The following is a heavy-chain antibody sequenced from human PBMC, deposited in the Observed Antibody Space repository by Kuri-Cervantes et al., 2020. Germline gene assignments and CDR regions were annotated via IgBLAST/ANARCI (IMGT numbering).Heavy chain of an antibody. CDR3: ARDVRLFDI. CDR1: GFTFSSYG. J-gene: IGHJ3*02. V-gene: IGHV3-33*01. Sequence: LSLTCAASGFTFSSYGMHWVRQAPGKGLEWVAVIWYDGSNKYYADSVKGRFTISRDNSKNSLYLQMNSLRVEDTAVYYCARDVRLFDIWGQGTMVTVSS. CDR2: IWYDGSNK.